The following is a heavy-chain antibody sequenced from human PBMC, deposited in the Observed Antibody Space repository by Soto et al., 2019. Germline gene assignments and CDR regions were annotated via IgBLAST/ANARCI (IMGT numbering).Heavy chain of an antibody. CDR1: GFTFSDHY. J-gene: IGHJ4*02. CDR3: VRSGDNYNLLDY. Sequence: GGSLRLSCAASGFTFSDHYMSWIRQAPGKGLEWIGYSSNSGSFTRYADSVKGRFSISRDNAKNSLYLQINSLRGDDTAIYYCVRSGDNYNLLDYWGQGTPVT. CDR2: SSNSGSFT. D-gene: IGHD1-1*01. V-gene: IGHV3-11*06.